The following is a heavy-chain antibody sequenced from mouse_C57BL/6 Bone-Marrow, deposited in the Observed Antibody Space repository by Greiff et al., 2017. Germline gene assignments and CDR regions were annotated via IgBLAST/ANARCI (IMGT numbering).Heavy chain of an antibody. CDR2: INPSSGYT. V-gene: IGHV1-4*01. CDR1: GYTFPSYT. D-gene: IGHD2-1*01. CDR3: AIYGNTGYFDV. J-gene: IGHJ1*03. Sequence: VKLVESGAELARPGASVKMSCKASGYTFPSYTMHWVKQRPGQGLEWIGYINPSSGYTKYNQKFKDKATLPADKSSSTAYMQPSSLTSEDSAVYYGAIYGNTGYFDVWGTGTTVTVSS.